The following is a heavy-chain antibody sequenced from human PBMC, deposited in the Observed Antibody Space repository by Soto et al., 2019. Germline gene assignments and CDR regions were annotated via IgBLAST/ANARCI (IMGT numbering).Heavy chain of an antibody. CDR3: VKTYDGSGQPSHYFDP. V-gene: IGHV1-2*02. D-gene: IGHD3-22*01. CDR2: INPKSGGT. J-gene: IGHJ5*02. Sequence: QVQLVQSGAEVKKPGASVKVSCKTSGYTFTAYFIHWVRQAPGQGLEWMGWINPKSGGTNYAQRFQGRVTMTRDTSINTVYMVLSGLRSDATATYHCVKTYDGSGQPSHYFDPWGQGTPVTVSS. CDR1: GYTFTAYF.